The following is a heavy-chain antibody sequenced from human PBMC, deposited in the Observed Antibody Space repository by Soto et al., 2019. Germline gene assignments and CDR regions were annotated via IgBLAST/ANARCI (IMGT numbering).Heavy chain of an antibody. CDR2: IYYSGSP. V-gene: IGHV4-39*01. CDR3: ARLQARRIAARPTAIDY. Sequence: SETLSLTCTVSGGSISSSSYYWGWIRQPPGKGLEWIGSIYYSGSPYYNPSLKSRVTISVDTSKNQFSLKLSSVTAADTAVYYCARLQARRIAARPTAIDYWGQGTLVTVSS. D-gene: IGHD6-6*01. CDR1: GGSISSSSYY. J-gene: IGHJ4*02.